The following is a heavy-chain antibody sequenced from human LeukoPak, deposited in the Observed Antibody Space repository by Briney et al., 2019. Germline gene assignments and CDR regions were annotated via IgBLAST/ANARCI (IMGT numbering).Heavy chain of an antibody. Sequence: PSETLSLTCTVSGGSISSYYWSWIRQPPGKGLEWIGYIYYSGSTNYNPSLKSRVAISVETSKNQFSLRLMSVTAADTAVYYCARVPGVANWFDPWGQGILVTVSS. V-gene: IGHV4-59*08. CDR3: ARVPGVANWFDP. D-gene: IGHD3-10*01. CDR1: GGSISSYY. CDR2: IYYSGST. J-gene: IGHJ5*02.